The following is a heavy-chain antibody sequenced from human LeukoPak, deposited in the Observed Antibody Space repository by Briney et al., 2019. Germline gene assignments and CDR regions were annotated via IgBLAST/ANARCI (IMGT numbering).Heavy chain of an antibody. CDR3: ARRGLVRGVIATYYCYYGMDV. CDR1: GGSFSGYY. D-gene: IGHD3-10*01. Sequence: SETLSLTCAVYGGSFSGYYWSWIRQPPGKGLEWIGEINHSGSTNYNPSLKSRVTISVDTSKNQFSLKLSSVTAADTAVYYCARRGLVRGVIATYYCYYGMDVWGQGTTVTVSS. V-gene: IGHV4-34*01. CDR2: INHSGST. J-gene: IGHJ6*02.